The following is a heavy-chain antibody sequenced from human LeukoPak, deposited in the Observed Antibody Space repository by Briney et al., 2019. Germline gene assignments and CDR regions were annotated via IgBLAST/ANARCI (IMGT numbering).Heavy chain of an antibody. CDR1: GFTFSSYW. D-gene: IGHD1-14*01. CDR3: ARVRYCDY. J-gene: IGHJ4*02. Sequence: PWGVLRLSCAASGFTFSSYWMHWVRQAPGRGLVWVSRINSDGSSTNYADSVKGRFTISRDNAKNTLYLQMNRLRAEDTAVYYCARVRYCDYWGQGTLVTVSS. CDR2: INSDGSST. V-gene: IGHV3-74*01.